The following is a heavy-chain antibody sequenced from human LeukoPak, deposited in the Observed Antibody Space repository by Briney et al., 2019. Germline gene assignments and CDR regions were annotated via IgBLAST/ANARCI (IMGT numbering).Heavy chain of an antibody. D-gene: IGHD6-19*01. V-gene: IGHV3-7*01. CDR2: IKQDGSEK. CDR3: AREGLGSGWSTHPDY. CDR1: GFTFSSYW. Sequence: GGSLRLSCAASGFTFSSYWMSWVRQAPGKGLEWVANIKQDGSEKYYVDSVKGRFTISRDNAKNSLYLQMNSLRAEDTAVYYCAREGLGSGWSTHPDYWGQGTLVTVSS. J-gene: IGHJ4*02.